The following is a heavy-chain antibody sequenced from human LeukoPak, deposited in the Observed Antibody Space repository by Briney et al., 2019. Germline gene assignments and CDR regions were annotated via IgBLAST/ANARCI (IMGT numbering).Heavy chain of an antibody. CDR2: IQEDGSAQ. CDR1: GFTFSNYW. J-gene: IGHJ4*02. V-gene: IGHV3-7*01. D-gene: IGHD4-17*01. Sequence: GGSLRLSCAASGFTFSNYWMSWVRQAPGKGLEWVGNIQEDGSAQYYVDSVKGRFTISRDNAKNSLYLQMNSLRVNDTAVYYCARVAYGDRYWGQGTLVTVSS. CDR3: ARVAYGDRY.